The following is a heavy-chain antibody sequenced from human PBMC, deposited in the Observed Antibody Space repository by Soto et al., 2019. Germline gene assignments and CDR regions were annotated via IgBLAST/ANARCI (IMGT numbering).Heavy chain of an antibody. V-gene: IGHV3-66*01. CDR2: SQRGGRI. Sequence: EVQLVESGGDLVQPGGSLRLSCAASGFTVSSKYMGLVRQAPGKGLAWVAVSQRGGRIYYADSVKGRFAISRDSSKNTLDLQMNSLRVEDTAVSYCSRDAVHCSGGICYGVPMYVCGKGPTVTVSS. CDR3: SRDAVHCSGGICYGVPMYV. CDR1: GFTVSSKY. J-gene: IGHJ6*03. D-gene: IGHD2-15*01.